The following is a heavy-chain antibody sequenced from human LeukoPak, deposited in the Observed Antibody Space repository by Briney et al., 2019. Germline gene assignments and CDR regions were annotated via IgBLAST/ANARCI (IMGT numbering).Heavy chain of an antibody. V-gene: IGHV4-34*01. Sequence: SETLSLTCAVYGGSFSGYYWSWIRQPPGKGLEWIGEINHSGSTNYNPSLKSRVTISVDTSKNQFSLKLSSVTAAVTAVYYCARRRVLLWFGEFTVGNWFDPWGQGTLVTISS. CDR1: GGSFSGYY. CDR3: ARRRVLLWFGEFTVGNWFDP. J-gene: IGHJ5*02. CDR2: INHSGST. D-gene: IGHD3-10*01.